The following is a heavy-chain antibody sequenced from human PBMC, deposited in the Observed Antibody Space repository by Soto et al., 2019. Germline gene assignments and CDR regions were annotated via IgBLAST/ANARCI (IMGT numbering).Heavy chain of an antibody. J-gene: IGHJ4*02. D-gene: IGHD1-26*01. CDR3: ARVGATFKTAGGFDY. CDR2: IIPIFGTA. V-gene: IGHV1-69*01. Sequence: QVQLVQSGAEVKKPGSSVKVSCKASGGTFSSYAISWVRHAPGQGLEWMGGIIPIFGTANYAQKFQGRVTITADESTSTAYMELSSLRSEDTAVYYCARVGATFKTAGGFDYWGQGTLVTVSS. CDR1: GGTFSSYA.